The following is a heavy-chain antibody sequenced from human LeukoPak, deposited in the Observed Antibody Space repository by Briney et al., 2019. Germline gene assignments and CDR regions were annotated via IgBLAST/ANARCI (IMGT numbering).Heavy chain of an antibody. Sequence: PGGSLRLSCAASGFTFSSYAMSWVRQAPGKGLEWVSAISGSGGSTYYADSVKGRFTISRDNSKNTLYLQMNSLRAEDTAVYYCAKDGLRYLDWLLYFDYWGQGTLVTVSS. J-gene: IGHJ4*02. CDR3: AKDGLRYLDWLLYFDY. V-gene: IGHV3-23*01. D-gene: IGHD3-9*01. CDR1: GFTFSSYA. CDR2: ISGSGGST.